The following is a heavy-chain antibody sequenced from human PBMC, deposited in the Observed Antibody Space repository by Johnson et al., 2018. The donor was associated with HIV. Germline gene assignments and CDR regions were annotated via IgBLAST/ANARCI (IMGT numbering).Heavy chain of an antibody. V-gene: IGHV3-48*04. Sequence: EVQLVESGGGVVQPGGSLRLSCAASGFTFCFYGMTWVRQAPGKGLEWVSYISSSGSTIYYADSVKGRVTISRDNAKNSLYLQMNSLRAEDTAVYYCARAAYCGGDCYSGSRLDAFDIWGQWTMVTVSS. D-gene: IGHD2-21*02. CDR2: ISSSGSTI. J-gene: IGHJ3*02. CDR1: GFTFCFYG. CDR3: ARAAYCGGDCYSGSRLDAFDI.